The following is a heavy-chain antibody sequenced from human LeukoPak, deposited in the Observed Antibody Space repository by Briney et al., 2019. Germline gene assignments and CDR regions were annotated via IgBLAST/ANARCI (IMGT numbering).Heavy chain of an antibody. Sequence: GGSLRLSCAASGFSFSSHWMSWVRQAPGKGLECVSYISDSGSAKYYSDSVKGRFTISRDNAKKSLYLRMSSLRPEDTAVYYCAREAAPVAAAQPDAVDIWGQGTMVSVSS. CDR2: ISDSGSAK. CDR3: AREAAPVAAAQPDAVDI. V-gene: IGHV3-48*04. J-gene: IGHJ3*02. D-gene: IGHD2-15*01. CDR1: GFSFSSHW.